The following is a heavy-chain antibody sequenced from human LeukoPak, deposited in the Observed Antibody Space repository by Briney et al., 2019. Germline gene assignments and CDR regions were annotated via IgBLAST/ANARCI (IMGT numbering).Heavy chain of an antibody. CDR3: ALTGYYYGSGSYYNFY. J-gene: IGHJ4*02. CDR2: IYTSGST. D-gene: IGHD3-10*01. V-gene: IGHV4-4*07. CDR1: GGSISSYY. Sequence: SETLSLTCTVSGGSISSYYWSWIRQPAGKGLEWIGRIYTSGSTNYNPSLKSRVTMSVDTSKNQFSLKLSSVTAADTAVYYCALTGYYYGSGSYYNFYWGQGTLVTVSS.